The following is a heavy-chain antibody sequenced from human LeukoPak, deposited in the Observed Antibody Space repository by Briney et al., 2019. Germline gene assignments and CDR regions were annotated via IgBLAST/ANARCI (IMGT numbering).Heavy chain of an antibody. CDR3: ARPAIRSYYPSRLNWFDP. CDR2: INHSGYT. V-gene: IGHV4-34*01. J-gene: IGHJ5*02. CDR1: GDSFSGYF. Sequence: SETLSLTCAVYGDSFSGYFWSWLRQPPGKGLEWIGEINHSGYTNYNPSLKSRVTISVDTSKNQFSLKLSSVTAADTAVYYCARPAIRSYYPSRLNWFDPWGQGTLVTVSS. D-gene: IGHD3-10*01.